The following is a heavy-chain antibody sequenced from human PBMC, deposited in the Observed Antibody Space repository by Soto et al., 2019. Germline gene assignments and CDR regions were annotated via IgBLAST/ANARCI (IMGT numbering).Heavy chain of an antibody. CDR1: GFTFSSYW. CDR2: INSDGSST. Sequence: PGGSLRLSCAASGFTFSSYWMHWVRQAPGKGLVWVSRINSDGSSTSYADSVKGRFTISRDNAKNTLYLQMNSLRAEDTAVYYCARANRGSSWYNWFDPWGQGTLVTVSS. CDR3: ARANRGSSWYNWFDP. D-gene: IGHD6-13*01. J-gene: IGHJ5*02. V-gene: IGHV3-74*01.